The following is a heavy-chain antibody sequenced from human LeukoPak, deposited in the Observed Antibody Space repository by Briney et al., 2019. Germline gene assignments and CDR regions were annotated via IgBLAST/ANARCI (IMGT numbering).Heavy chain of an antibody. CDR3: ASPHGASYYYFDY. D-gene: IGHD4/OR15-4a*01. CDR1: GYMFTTSF. Sequence: ASVKVSFKASGYMFTTSFMHWVRQAPGQGLGWMGVINPSGTSTDYAQKFQGRVTMTRDTSTNTVYMELSSLRSEDTAVYYCASPHGASYYYFDYWGQGTLVTVSS. J-gene: IGHJ4*02. CDR2: INPSGTST. V-gene: IGHV1-46*01.